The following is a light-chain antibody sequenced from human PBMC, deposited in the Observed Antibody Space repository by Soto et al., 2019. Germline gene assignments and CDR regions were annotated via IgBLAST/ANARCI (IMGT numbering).Light chain of an antibody. CDR1: QSVGKNY. CDR2: GAS. J-gene: IGKJ1*01. Sequence: EIVLTQSPGTLSLSPGERATLSCRASQSVGKNYLAWYQQKPGQAPRVLIYGASRRATGIPDRFSGRGSETDFTLTISRLEPEDFAVYYCHQYANSPRTFGQGTKVEIK. CDR3: HQYANSPRT. V-gene: IGKV3-20*01.